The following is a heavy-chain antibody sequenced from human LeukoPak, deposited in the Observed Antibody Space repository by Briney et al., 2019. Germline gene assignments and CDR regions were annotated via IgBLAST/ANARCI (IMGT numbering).Heavy chain of an antibody. CDR2: ISSISSYS. CDR1: GFTFSDYY. D-gene: IGHD3/OR15-3a*01. J-gene: IGHJ4*02. Sequence: GGSLRLSCAASGFTFSDYYMSWVRQAPGKGLEWLSYISSISSYSNYADSVKGRLTIFRDNAKNSLYLQMSSLRAEDTALYFCARQGLGQFYFDQWGQGALVTVSS. V-gene: IGHV3-11*03. CDR3: ARQGLGQFYFDQ.